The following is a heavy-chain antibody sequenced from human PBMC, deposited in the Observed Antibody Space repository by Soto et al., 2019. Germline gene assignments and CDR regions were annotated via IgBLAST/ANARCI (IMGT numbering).Heavy chain of an antibody. Sequence: PSETLSLTCAVYGGSFSGYVWTWIRQPPGTGLEWIGEINHSGSSNYNPSLKSRVTISVDTSNNQFSLKLTSVTAADTAVYYCGRAPDSWAQGTLVTVSS. J-gene: IGHJ4*02. V-gene: IGHV4-34*01. CDR3: GRAPDS. CDR1: GGSFSGYV. CDR2: INHSGSS.